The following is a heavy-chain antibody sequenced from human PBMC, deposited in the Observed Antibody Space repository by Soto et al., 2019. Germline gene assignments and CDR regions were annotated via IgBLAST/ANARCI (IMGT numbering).Heavy chain of an antibody. CDR2: INPNSGGT. J-gene: IGHJ6*02. V-gene: IGHV1-2*04. D-gene: IGHD6-6*01. CDR3: AGEQLVGDYSSRYGMDV. CDR1: GYTFTGYY. Sequence: GASVKVSCKASGYTFTGYYMHWVRQAPGQGLEWMGWINPNSGGTNYAQKFQGWVTMTRDTSISTAYMELSRLRSDDTAVYYCAGEQLVGDYSSRYGMDVWGQGTTVTVSS.